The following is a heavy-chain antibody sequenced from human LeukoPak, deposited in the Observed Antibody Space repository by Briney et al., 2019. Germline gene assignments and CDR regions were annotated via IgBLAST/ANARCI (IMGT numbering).Heavy chain of an antibody. D-gene: IGHD1-7*01. CDR3: ARDSTGTGLLGY. J-gene: IGHJ4*02. V-gene: IGHV1-3*02. CDR2: GNGGNGNT. CDR1: GDTSTSYP. Sequence: ASVKVSCRAAGDTSTSYPTHWGRQAPGQRNEWRGWGNGGNGNTKYSPELQDRVTITRDTSASKAYMELSSLRSEDMAVYYCARDSTGTGLLGYWGQGTLVTVSS.